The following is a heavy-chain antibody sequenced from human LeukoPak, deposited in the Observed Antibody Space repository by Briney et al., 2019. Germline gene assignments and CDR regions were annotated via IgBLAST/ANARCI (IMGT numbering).Heavy chain of an antibody. D-gene: IGHD1/OR15-1a*01. V-gene: IGHV3-23*01. CDR1: GFTFRNFA. CDR3: ARDFRLGGTTGWIN. Sequence: GGSLKLSCEASGFTFRNFAMTWVRQTPGKGLEWVAGISPGGHDTNYADSVKGRFIISRDNSRGTVYLQMDSLRADDTAFYFCARDFRLGGTTGWINWGQGTLVIVSS. J-gene: IGHJ4*02. CDR2: ISPGGHDT.